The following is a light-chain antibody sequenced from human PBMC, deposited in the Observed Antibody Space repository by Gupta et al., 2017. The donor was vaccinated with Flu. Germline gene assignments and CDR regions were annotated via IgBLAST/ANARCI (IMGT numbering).Light chain of an antibody. J-gene: IGKJ4*01. CDR1: QRVDGK. CDR3: QQYKTWPLT. V-gene: IGKV3-15*01. CDR2: GAS. Sequence: GERATLACRANQRVDGKLAWYQQRRGKAPRLLIFGASARDTGVPDRFSGSGSGTEFTLTISSLQSEDFAVYHCQQYKTWPLTFGGGTKMEI.